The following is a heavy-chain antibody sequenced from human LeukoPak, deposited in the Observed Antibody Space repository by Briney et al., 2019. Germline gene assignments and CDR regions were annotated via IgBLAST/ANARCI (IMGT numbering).Heavy chain of an antibody. CDR1: GFTFSSYA. D-gene: IGHD3-3*01. CDR3: ARERQNKDFWSGGDY. Sequence: GGSLRLSCAASGFTFSSYAMSWVRQAPGKGLEWVSAISGSGGSTYYADSVKGRFTISRDNAKNSLYLQMNSLRAEDTAVYYCARERQNKDFWSGGDYWGQGTLVTVSS. V-gene: IGHV3-23*01. J-gene: IGHJ4*02. CDR2: ISGSGGST.